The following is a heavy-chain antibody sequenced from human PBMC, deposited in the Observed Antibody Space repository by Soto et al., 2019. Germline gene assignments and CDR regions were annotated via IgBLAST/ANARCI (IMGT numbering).Heavy chain of an antibody. V-gene: IGHV1-69*01. D-gene: IGHD2-2*01. Sequence: QVQLVQSGAEVKKPGSSVKVSCKASGGTFSSYAISWVRQAPGQGLEWMGGIIPIFGTANYAQKFQGRVTITADESTSTAYMELSSLRSEDTAMYYCARDWYCSSTSCYLEPGPYYGMDVWGQGTTVTVSS. CDR1: GGTFSSYA. CDR3: ARDWYCSSTSCYLEPGPYYGMDV. J-gene: IGHJ6*02. CDR2: IIPIFGTA.